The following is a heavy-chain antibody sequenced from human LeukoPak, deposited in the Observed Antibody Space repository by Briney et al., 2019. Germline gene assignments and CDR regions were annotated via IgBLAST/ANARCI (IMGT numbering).Heavy chain of an antibody. D-gene: IGHD3-3*01. J-gene: IGHJ4*02. CDR1: GFTFSSYA. Sequence: GGSLRLSCAASGFTFSSYAMHWVRQAPGKGLEWVAVISYDGSNKYYADSVKGRFTISRDNSKNTLYLQMNSLRAEDTAVYYCARRPTYYDFWSGYSESDYFDYWGQGTLVTVSS. CDR2: ISYDGSNK. CDR3: ARRPTYYDFWSGYSESDYFDY. V-gene: IGHV3-30-3*01.